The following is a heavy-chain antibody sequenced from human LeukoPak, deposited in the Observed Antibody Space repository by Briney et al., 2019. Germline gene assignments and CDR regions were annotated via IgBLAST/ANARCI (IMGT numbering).Heavy chain of an antibody. J-gene: IGHJ4*02. V-gene: IGHV3-64*01. D-gene: IGHD3-22*01. Sequence: GSLRLSCAASGFTFSSYAMHWVRQAPGKGLEYVSAISSNGGSTYYANSVKGRFIISRDNSKNTLYLQMGSLRAEDMAVYYCARGPTPYYDSSGYYSFPTLIDYWGQGTLVTVS. CDR1: GFTFSSYA. CDR2: ISSNGGST. CDR3: ARGPTPYYDSSGYYSFPTLIDY.